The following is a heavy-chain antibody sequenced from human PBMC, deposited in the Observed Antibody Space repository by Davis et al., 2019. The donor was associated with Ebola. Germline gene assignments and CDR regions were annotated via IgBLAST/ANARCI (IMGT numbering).Heavy chain of an antibody. CDR1: GYSFTNYW. D-gene: IGHD4-17*01. CDR3: AKDLTVTTGWGMDV. J-gene: IGHJ6*02. V-gene: IGHV5-51*01. CDR2: IYPGDSDT. Sequence: GESLKISCKGSGYSFTNYWIGWVRRMPGKGLEWVGIIYPGDSDTKYSPSFQGQVTISGDKSISTAYLQWSSLKASDTAMYYCAKDLTVTTGWGMDVWGQGTTVTVSS.